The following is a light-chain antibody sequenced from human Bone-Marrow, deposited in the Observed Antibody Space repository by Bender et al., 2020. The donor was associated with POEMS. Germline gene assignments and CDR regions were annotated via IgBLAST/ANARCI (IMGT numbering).Light chain of an antibody. CDR2: EVN. V-gene: IGLV2-14*01. CDR1: SSDVGGYNY. J-gene: IGLJ3*02. Sequence: QSVLTQPPSVSGAPGQRVTISCTGTSSDVGGYNYVSWYQQHPGKAPKLMIYEVNKRPSGVSNRFSGSKSGNTASLTISGLQAEDEADYYCTSYTDSSFWVFGGGTKVTVL. CDR3: TSYTDSSFWV.